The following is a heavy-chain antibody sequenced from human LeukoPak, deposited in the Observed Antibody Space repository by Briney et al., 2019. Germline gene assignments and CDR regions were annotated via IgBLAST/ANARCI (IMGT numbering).Heavy chain of an antibody. CDR1: GYAFTSYY. CDR2: INPSGGST. J-gene: IGHJ4*02. Sequence: GASVKVSCKASGYAFTSYYMHWVRQAPGQGLEWMGIINPSGGSTSYAQKFQGRVTMTRDTSTSTVYMELSSLRSEDTAVYYCARVPRSYSSSWYDIDYWGQGTLVTVSS. D-gene: IGHD6-13*01. CDR3: ARVPRSYSSSWYDIDY. V-gene: IGHV1-46*01.